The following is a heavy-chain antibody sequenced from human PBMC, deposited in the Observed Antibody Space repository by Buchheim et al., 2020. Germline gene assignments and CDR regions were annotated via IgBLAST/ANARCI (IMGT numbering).Heavy chain of an antibody. CDR3: ASTSRLIAAAVVLGFSYYYGMDV. V-gene: IGHV1-69*06. J-gene: IGHJ6*02. Sequence: QVQLVQSGAEVKKPGSSVKVSCKASGGTFSSYAISWVRQAPGQELEWMGGIIPIFGTANYAQKFQGRVTITADKSTSTAYMELSSLRSEDTAVYYCASTSRLIAAAVVLGFSYYYGMDVWGQGTT. CDR1: GGTFSSYA. CDR2: IIPIFGTA. D-gene: IGHD6-13*01.